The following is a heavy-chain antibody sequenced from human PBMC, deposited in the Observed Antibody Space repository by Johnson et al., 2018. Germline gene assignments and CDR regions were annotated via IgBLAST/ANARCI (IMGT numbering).Heavy chain of an antibody. CDR3: ARHGFGAFVPCAR. D-gene: IGHD4/OR15-4a*01. J-gene: IGHJ3*01. CDR1: GGAINSNY. Sequence: QVQLVESGPGLVKPSETLTLTCNVSGGAINSNYWSWIRQTPGKGLEWIGYIHDSGSTKYNPSLRSRITISVDTSKGLFSLRLRSVTAADTAMYYWARHGFGAFVPCARWGQGTMVTVSA. CDR2: IHDSGST. V-gene: IGHV4-59*08.